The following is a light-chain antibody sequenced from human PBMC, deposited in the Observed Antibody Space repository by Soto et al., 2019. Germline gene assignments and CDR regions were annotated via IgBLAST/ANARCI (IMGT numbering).Light chain of an antibody. CDR1: QSVFSN. Sequence: EIVVTQSPATLSVSPGESATLSCRASQSVFSNLAWYQQKPGQAPRLLIYGASTRATDVPARFSGSGSGTEFILTISSLQSEYFAVYYCQQYNFWPRTFGQGTKVEIK. CDR3: QQYNFWPRT. V-gene: IGKV3-15*01. CDR2: GAS. J-gene: IGKJ1*01.